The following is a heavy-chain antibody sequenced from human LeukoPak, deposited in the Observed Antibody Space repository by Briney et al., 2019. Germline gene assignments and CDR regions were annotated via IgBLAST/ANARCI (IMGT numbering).Heavy chain of an antibody. CDR3: ARGPSYCGGDCYSSFDY. D-gene: IGHD2-21*02. CDR1: GGSFSGYY. Sequence: PSETLSLTCAVYGGSFSGYYWSWIRQPPGKGLEWIGEINHSGSTNYNPSLKSRVTISVDTSKNQFSLKLSSVTAADTAVYYCARGPSYCGGDCYSSFDYWGQGTLVTVSS. J-gene: IGHJ4*02. V-gene: IGHV4-34*01. CDR2: INHSGST.